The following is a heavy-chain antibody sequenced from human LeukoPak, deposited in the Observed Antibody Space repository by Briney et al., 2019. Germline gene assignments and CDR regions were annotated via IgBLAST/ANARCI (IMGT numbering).Heavy chain of an antibody. CDR1: GFTISDYY. J-gene: IGHJ4*02. CDR3: ARVGSTAEAGTPDY. V-gene: IGHV3-11*06. CDR2: ISRTGSHT. D-gene: IGHD6-13*01. Sequence: GGSLRLSCAASGFTISDYYMSWIRQAPGKGLEWLSYISRTGSHTPYADSVKGRFTVSRDNAKNSLSLELNSLRVDDTAIYYCARVGSTAEAGTPDYWGQGTLVTVSS.